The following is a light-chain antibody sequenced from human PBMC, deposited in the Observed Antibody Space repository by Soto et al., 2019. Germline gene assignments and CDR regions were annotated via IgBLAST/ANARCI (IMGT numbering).Light chain of an antibody. Sequence: DVVLTQSPLSLPVTLGQPASISCRSSHSLAYSDGNTYLNWFQQRPGQSPRRLIYKGSNRDSGVPDRFSGSGSGTDFTLKISRVEAEDVGVYYCMQGTHWPPYTFGQGTKLEIK. CDR2: KGS. CDR1: HSLAYSDGNTY. J-gene: IGKJ2*01. CDR3: MQGTHWPPYT. V-gene: IGKV2-30*01.